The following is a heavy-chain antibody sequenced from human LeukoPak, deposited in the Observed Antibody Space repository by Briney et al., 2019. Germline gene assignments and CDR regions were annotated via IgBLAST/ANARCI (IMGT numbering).Heavy chain of an antibody. CDR3: GTLLSSGPFDY. CDR1: GGTFSSYT. J-gene: IGHJ4*02. D-gene: IGHD6-25*01. V-gene: IGHV1-18*01. Sequence: ASVKVSCKASGGTFSSYTISWVRQAPGQGLEWMGWISAYNGNTNYAQKLQGRVTMTTDTSTSTAYMELRSLRSDDTAVYYCGTLLSSGPFDYWGQGSLVTVSS. CDR2: ISAYNGNT.